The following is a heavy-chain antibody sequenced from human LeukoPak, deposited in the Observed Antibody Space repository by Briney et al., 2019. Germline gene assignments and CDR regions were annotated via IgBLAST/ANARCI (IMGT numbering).Heavy chain of an antibody. J-gene: IGHJ4*02. V-gene: IGHV3-64*01. CDR2: ISTNGDST. CDR3: ARGILNYGLTGFDY. D-gene: IGHD3-16*01. Sequence: GGSLRLSCAASGFIFSNYAMHWVRQAPGKGLEFVSTISTNGDSTYYAKSVKGRFTISRDNSKNTLYLQMGSLRAEDMAVYYCARGILNYGLTGFDYWGQGTLVTVSS. CDR1: GFIFSNYA.